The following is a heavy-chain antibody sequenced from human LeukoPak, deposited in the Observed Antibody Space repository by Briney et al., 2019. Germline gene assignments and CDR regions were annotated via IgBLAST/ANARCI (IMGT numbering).Heavy chain of an antibody. CDR2: IYTSGAT. J-gene: IGHJ3*02. V-gene: IGHV4-61*02. CDR3: SRFTGYCSGISCYPNAFDI. Sequence: PSQTLSLTCTVSGGSISTENYYWSWIRQPAGKGLEWIGRIYTSGATNYNPSLKSRITISVDTSKNQFSLRLSSVPAADTAVYYCSRFTGYCSGISCYPNAFDIWGQGTTVTVSS. D-gene: IGHD2-2*01. CDR1: GGSISTENYY.